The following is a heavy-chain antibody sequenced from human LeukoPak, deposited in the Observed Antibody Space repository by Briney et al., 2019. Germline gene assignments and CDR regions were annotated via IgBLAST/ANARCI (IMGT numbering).Heavy chain of an antibody. CDR1: GGSISSYY. V-gene: IGHV4-59*01. CDR3: ARIVWFGERFDY. J-gene: IGHJ4*02. D-gene: IGHD3-10*01. CDR2: IYYSGST. Sequence: SETLSLTCTVSGGSISSYYWSWIRQPPGKGLEWIGYIYYSGSTNYNPSLKSRVTISVDTSKNQFSLKLSSVTAADTAVYYCARIVWFGERFDYWGQGTLVTVSS.